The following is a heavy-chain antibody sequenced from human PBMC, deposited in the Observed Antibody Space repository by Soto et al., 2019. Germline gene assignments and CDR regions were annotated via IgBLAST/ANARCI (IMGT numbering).Heavy chain of an antibody. CDR1: GFTFSSYA. Sequence: EVQLLESGGDLVQPGGSLRLSCAASGFTFSSYAMSWVRQAPGKGLEWVSGIGVSGGSTNYADSVKGRFTISRDNSKNTLYLQMNSLRAEDTALYYCAKFPTPAHYYYYYPMDVWGQGTTVTVSS. CDR2: IGVSGGST. D-gene: IGHD1-1*01. V-gene: IGHV3-23*01. CDR3: AKFPTPAHYYYYYPMDV. J-gene: IGHJ6*02.